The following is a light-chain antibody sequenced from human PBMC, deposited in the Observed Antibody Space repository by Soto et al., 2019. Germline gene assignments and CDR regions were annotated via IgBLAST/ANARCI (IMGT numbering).Light chain of an antibody. CDR2: LGS. CDR1: QSLLHSNGYNY. V-gene: IGKV2-28*01. J-gene: IGKJ1*01. CDR3: MQALQSPPT. Sequence: DIVMTQSPLSLSVTPGEPASISCRSSQSLLHSNGYNYLDWYVQKPGQSPQLLIYLGSNRASGVPDRFSGSGSGTDFTLKISRVEAEEVGVYYCMQALQSPPTFGQGTKVEIK.